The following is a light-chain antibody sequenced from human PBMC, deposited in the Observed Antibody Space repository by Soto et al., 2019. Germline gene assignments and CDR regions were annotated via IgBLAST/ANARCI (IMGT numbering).Light chain of an antibody. V-gene: IGLV1-40*01. CDR1: SSNIGAGYD. Sequence: QSVLTQPPSVSGAPGQRVTISCTGSSSNIGAGYDVHWYQQLPGTAPKLLIYGNTNRPSGVPDRFSGSKSGTSASLAITGLQADDEADYYCQSYDSSLSGPSFVFGTGTKLTV. CDR3: QSYDSSLSGPSFV. J-gene: IGLJ1*01. CDR2: GNT.